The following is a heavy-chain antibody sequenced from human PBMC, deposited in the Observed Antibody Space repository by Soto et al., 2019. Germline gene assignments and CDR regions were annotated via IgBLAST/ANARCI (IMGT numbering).Heavy chain of an antibody. CDR2: ISSSSSTI. Sequence: PGGSLRLCCEASGFTFNNFAMSWVRQAPGKGLEWVSYISSSSSTIYYADSVKGRFTISRDNAKNSLYLQMNSLRAEDTAVYYCARAPYYDFWSGYYQDYYYYYMDVWGKGTTVTVSS. D-gene: IGHD3-3*01. CDR3: ARAPYYDFWSGYYQDYYYYYMDV. CDR1: GFTFNNFA. V-gene: IGHV3-48*01. J-gene: IGHJ6*03.